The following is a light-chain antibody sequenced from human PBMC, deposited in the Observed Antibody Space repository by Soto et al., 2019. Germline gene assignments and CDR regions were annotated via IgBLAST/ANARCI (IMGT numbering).Light chain of an antibody. J-gene: IGKJ2*01. Sequence: EIVLTQSPATLSLSPGERATLSCRASQSVSSYLAWYQQKPGQAPRLLFYDASNRATGIPARFSGSGSGTDFTLTISGLAPEDFAVYYCQQRSNWPYTFGQGTKLEI. V-gene: IGKV3-11*01. CDR1: QSVSSY. CDR2: DAS. CDR3: QQRSNWPYT.